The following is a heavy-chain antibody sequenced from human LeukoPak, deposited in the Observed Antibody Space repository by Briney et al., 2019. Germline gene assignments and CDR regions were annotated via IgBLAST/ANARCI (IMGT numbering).Heavy chain of an antibody. Sequence: KASETLSLTCTVSGGSISSSSYYWGWIRQPPGKGLEWIGSIYYSGSTYYNPSLKSRVTISVDTSKNQFSLKLSSVTAADTAVYYCARATSGWSSIFDYWGQGTLVTVSS. CDR1: GGSISSSSYY. CDR2: IYYSGST. V-gene: IGHV4-39*07. D-gene: IGHD2-15*01. CDR3: ARATSGWSSIFDY. J-gene: IGHJ4*02.